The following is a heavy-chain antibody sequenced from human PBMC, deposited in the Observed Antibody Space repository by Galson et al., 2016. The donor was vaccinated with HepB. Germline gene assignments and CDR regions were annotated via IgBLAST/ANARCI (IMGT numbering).Heavy chain of an antibody. Sequence: SLRLSCAASGFRLSNYAMSWVRQAPGKGLEWVSVIISDSGGSTYYADSVKGRFTISRDNSKYTVYLQMNSLRVEDTAVYYCAKDVGFGELLQNWFDPWGQGTLVTVSS. CDR2: ISDSGGST. CDR3: AKDVGFGELLQNWFDP. V-gene: IGHV3-23*01. J-gene: IGHJ5*02. D-gene: IGHD3-10*01. CDR1: GFRLSNYA.